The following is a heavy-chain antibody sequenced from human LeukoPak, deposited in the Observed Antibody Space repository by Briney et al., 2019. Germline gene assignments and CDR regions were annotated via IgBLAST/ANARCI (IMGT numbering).Heavy chain of an antibody. D-gene: IGHD3-3*01. J-gene: IGHJ5*02. CDR3: ARDAYDDASES. CDR2: LRPDGSDK. V-gene: IGHV3-7*01. CDR1: GFTFSGYW. Sequence: HGESLKISCAASGFTFSGYWMTWVRQAPGKGLEWVANLRPDGSDKYYADSVKGRFTISRDNAKNSLYLQMNGLRADDTAIYYCARDAYDDASESWGQGTLVTVSS.